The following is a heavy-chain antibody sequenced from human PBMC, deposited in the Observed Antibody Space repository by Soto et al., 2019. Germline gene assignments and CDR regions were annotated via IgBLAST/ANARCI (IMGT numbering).Heavy chain of an antibody. Sequence: QVQLVESGGGLVKPGGSLRLSCAASGFTFNDHYMTWIRQAPGKGLEWVSFISSDSIYTNSADSVKGRFTISRDNAKNLLSLQMSSLRVEDTAVYYCARDSTGSGLDYGMDVWGQGTTFAVSS. CDR2: ISSDSIYT. J-gene: IGHJ6*02. V-gene: IGHV3-11*06. D-gene: IGHD3-10*01. CDR1: GFTFNDHY. CDR3: ARDSTGSGLDYGMDV.